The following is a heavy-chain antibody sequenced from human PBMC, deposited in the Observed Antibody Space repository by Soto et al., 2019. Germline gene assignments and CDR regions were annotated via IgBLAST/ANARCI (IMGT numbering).Heavy chain of an antibody. CDR1: VYRCTSYL. CDR3: ARTNILNGYFPNWFDP. D-gene: IGHD3-9*01. Sequence: PXESLKVYWKCSVYRCTSYLIGLVLKMPGKGLEWMGIIYPGDSDTRYSPSFQGQVTISADKSITTAYLQWSSLKASDTAMYYCARTNILNGYFPNWFDPWGQGTLVTVSS. V-gene: IGHV5-51*01. CDR2: IYPGDSDT. J-gene: IGHJ5*02.